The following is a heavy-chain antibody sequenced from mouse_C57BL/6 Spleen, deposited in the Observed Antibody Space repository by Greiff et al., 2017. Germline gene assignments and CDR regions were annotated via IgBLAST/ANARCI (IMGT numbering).Heavy chain of an antibody. CDR2: IDPNSGGT. CDR1: GYTFTSYW. Sequence: VQLQQSGAELVKPGASVKLSCKASGYTFTSYWMHWVKQRPGRGLEWIGRIDPNSGGTKYNEKFKGKATLTVDKPSSTAYMQLSSLTSEVSAVYYCARLGDYGYAMDYWGQGTSVTVSS. D-gene: IGHD2-4*01. J-gene: IGHJ4*01. V-gene: IGHV1-72*01. CDR3: ARLGDYGYAMDY.